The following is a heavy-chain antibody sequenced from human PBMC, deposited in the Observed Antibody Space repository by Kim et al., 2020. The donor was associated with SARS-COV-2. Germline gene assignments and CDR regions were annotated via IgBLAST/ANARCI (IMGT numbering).Heavy chain of an antibody. CDR3: ARGKEGQQLVMAY. Sequence: KYSQKFQGRVTITRDTSANTAYMELSSLRSADTAAHYCARGKEGQQLVMAYWGQGTLVTVSS. J-gene: IGHJ4*02. V-gene: IGHV1-3*01. D-gene: IGHD6-13*01.